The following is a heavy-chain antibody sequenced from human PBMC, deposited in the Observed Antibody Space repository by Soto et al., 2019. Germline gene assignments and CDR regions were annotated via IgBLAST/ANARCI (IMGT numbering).Heavy chain of an antibody. D-gene: IGHD5-18*01. Sequence: SETLSLTCTVSGGSISNYYWCWIRQPPGRGLELIGHVFYSVSINYNPALKSRVTISVDTSKSQFSLKLSSVTAADSAVYYCAKDSGYNYGYFRWVDPWGQGTLVTVS. CDR1: GGSISNYY. V-gene: IGHV4-59*01. J-gene: IGHJ5*02. CDR2: VFYSVSI. CDR3: AKDSGYNYGYFRWVDP.